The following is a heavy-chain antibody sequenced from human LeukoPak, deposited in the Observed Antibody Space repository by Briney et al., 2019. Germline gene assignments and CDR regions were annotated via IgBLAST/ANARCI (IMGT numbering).Heavy chain of an antibody. CDR2: INPNSGGA. V-gene: IGHV1-2*02. J-gene: IGHJ5*02. D-gene: IGHD2-21*01. CDR3: ARADRLHGGPYLIGP. CDR1: GYSFTDYY. Sequence: ASVKVSCKTSGYSFTDYYMHWVRQAPGQGLEWMGWINPNSGGASSAQKFQGRVTMTRDTSITTVYMEVSWLTSDDTAIYYCARADRLHGGPYLIGPWGQGTLVTVSS.